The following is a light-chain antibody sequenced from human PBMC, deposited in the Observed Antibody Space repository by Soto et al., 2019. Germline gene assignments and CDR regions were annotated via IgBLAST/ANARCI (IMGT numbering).Light chain of an antibody. CDR1: TSDFGVYDL. J-gene: IGLJ3*02. CDR2: EVT. Sequence: QSVLAQPPSAAGSPGQSVTISCTGTTSDFGVYDLVSWYQHRPGRAPRLIIYEVTKRPSGIPVRFSGSKSGNTASLTVSGLQADDEAAYYCSSYAGGNNLLFGGGTKLTVL. CDR3: SSYAGGNNLL. V-gene: IGLV2-8*01.